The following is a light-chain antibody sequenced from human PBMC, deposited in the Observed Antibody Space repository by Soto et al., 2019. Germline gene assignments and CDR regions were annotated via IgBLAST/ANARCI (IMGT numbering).Light chain of an antibody. CDR2: NPN. CDR1: SGSVSTTYY. J-gene: IGLJ2*01. V-gene: IGLV8-61*01. Sequence: QAVVTQEPSFSVSPGGTVTLTCGLTSGSVSTTYYPSWYQQTPGQAPRTLIYNPNTRSSGVPDRFSASILGNKAALTITGAQPDDESEYYCALYMGRGISVFGGVTQLTVL. CDR3: ALYMGRGISV.